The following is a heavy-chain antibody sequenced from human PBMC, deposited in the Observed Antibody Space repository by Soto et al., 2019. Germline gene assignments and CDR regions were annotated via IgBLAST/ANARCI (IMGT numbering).Heavy chain of an antibody. Sequence: QVQLVESGGGLVKPGGSLRLSCAASGFTFSDYYMSWIRQAPGKGLEWVSYISSSGSTIYYADSVKGRFTISRDNAKNSLYLQMNSLRAEDTAVYYCARAGIVLVPAANYYYYYGMDVWGQGTTVTVSS. V-gene: IGHV3-11*01. CDR3: ARAGIVLVPAANYYYYYGMDV. CDR2: ISSSGSTI. J-gene: IGHJ6*02. CDR1: GFTFSDYY. D-gene: IGHD2-2*01.